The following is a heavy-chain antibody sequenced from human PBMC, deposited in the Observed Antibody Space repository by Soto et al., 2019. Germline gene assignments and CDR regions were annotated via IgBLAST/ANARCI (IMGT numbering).Heavy chain of an antibody. CDR3: AKAWQLERDHFDY. Sequence: EVQLLESGGGLVQPGGSLRLSSAASGFTFSSYAMSWVRQAPGKGLEWVSAISGSGGSTYYADSVKGRFTISRDNSKNTLYLQMNSLRAEDTAVYYCAKAWQLERDHFDYWGQGTLVTVSS. CDR1: GFTFSSYA. J-gene: IGHJ4*02. CDR2: ISGSGGST. V-gene: IGHV3-23*01. D-gene: IGHD1-1*01.